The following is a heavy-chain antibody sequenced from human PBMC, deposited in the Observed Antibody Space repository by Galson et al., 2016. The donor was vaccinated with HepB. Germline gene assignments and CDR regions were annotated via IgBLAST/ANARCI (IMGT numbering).Heavy chain of an antibody. CDR2: INQDGREK. J-gene: IGHJ3*01. V-gene: IGHV3-7*03. CDR3: ARDGRYFDWLLSGPDAFDF. D-gene: IGHD3-9*01. Sequence: SLRPSCAGSGSGYTFSSYWMTWVRQAPGKGLEWVASINQDGREKHYVDSLKGRFTISRDNAKKTLFLQMKKLRVDDTAVYYCARDGRYFDWLLSGPDAFDFWGQGTSVTVAT. CDR1: GSGYTFSSYW.